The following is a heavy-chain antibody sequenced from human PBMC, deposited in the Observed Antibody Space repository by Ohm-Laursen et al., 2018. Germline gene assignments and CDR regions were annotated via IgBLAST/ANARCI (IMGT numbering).Heavy chain of an antibody. D-gene: IGHD5-24*01. CDR3: ARFRDGYSPLDY. J-gene: IGHJ4*02. CDR2: IYYTGST. Sequence: GTLSLTCTVSGGSISSYYWSWIRQPAGKGLEWIGYIYYTGSTNYSPSLKSRVTISLDTSKTQFSLKLSSVTAADTAIYFCARFRDGYSPLDYWGQGTLVTVSS. CDR1: GGSISSYY. V-gene: IGHV4-59*01.